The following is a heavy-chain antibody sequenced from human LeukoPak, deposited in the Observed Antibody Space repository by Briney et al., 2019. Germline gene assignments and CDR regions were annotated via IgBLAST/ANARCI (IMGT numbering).Heavy chain of an antibody. V-gene: IGHV1-18*01. CDR2: ISAYNGNT. D-gene: IGHD2-2*01. CDR1: GYTFTSYG. CDR3: ARGPPTDIVVVPAAMFANDY. J-gene: IGHJ4*02. Sequence: ASVKVSCKASGYTFTSYGISWVRQAPGQGLEWMGWISAYNGNTNYAQKLQGRVTMTTDTSTSTAYMELRSLRSDDTAVYYCARGPPTDIVVVPAAMFANDYWGQGTLVTVSS.